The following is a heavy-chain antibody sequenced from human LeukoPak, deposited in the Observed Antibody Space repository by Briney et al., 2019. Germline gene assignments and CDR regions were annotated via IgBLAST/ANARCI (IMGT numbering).Heavy chain of an antibody. J-gene: IGHJ4*02. CDR3: ARHRAAAGSDY. CDR2: IYYSGST. CDR1: GGSISSYY. D-gene: IGHD6-13*01. Sequence: SETLSLTCTVSGGSISSYYWSWIRQPPGKGLEWIGYIYYSGSTNYNPSLKSRVTISVDTSKNQFSLKLSSVTAADTAVYYCARHRAAAGSDYWGQGTLVTVSS. V-gene: IGHV4-59*08.